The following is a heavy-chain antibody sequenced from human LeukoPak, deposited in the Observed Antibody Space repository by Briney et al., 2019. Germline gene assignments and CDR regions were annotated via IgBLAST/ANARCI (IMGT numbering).Heavy chain of an antibody. CDR1: GFIVSSNY. V-gene: IGHV3-66*02. J-gene: IGHJ4*02. Sequence: GGSLRLSCAASGFIVSSNYMNWVRQAPGKGLEWVSVIYSGGSTYYADSVKGRFTISRDNPKNTLYLQMNSLRAEDTAVYYCARSWDARLNFDYWGQGTLVTVSS. CDR2: IYSGGST. D-gene: IGHD1-26*01. CDR3: ARSWDARLNFDY.